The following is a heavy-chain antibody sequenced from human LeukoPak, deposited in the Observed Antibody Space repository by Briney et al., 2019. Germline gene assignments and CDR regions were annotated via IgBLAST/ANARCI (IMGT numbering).Heavy chain of an antibody. J-gene: IGHJ4*02. V-gene: IGHV4-31*03. D-gene: IGHD4-17*01. CDR2: IYYSGST. CDR1: GGSISSGGYY. CDR3: ARDSSPVTPFDY. Sequence: PSETLSLTCTVSGGSISSGGYYWSWIRQHPGRGLEWLGYIYYSGSTYYNPSLKSRVTISVDTSKNQFSLKLSSVTAADTSVYYCARDSSPVTPFDYWGQGTLVTVSS.